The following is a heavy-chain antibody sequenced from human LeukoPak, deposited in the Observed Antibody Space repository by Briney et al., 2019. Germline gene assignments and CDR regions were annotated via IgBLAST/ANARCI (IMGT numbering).Heavy chain of an antibody. V-gene: IGHV1-18*01. J-gene: IGHJ4*02. CDR2: ISAYNGNT. CDR1: GYSFTTYG. D-gene: IGHD1-26*01. Sequence: ASVKVSCTASGYSFTTYGISWVRQAPGQGLEWMGWISAYNGNTNYAQKFQGRVTITRDTSASTAYMDLSSLRSEDTAVYYCARDRWWEPTDFSFDYWGQGTLVTVSS. CDR3: ARDRWWEPTDFSFDY.